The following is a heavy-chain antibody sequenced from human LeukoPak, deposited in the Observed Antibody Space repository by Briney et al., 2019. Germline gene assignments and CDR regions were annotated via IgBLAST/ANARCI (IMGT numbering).Heavy chain of an antibody. CDR1: GGSISSGGYY. J-gene: IGHJ4*02. CDR3: ARASNKDYYDSSGYYYDY. Sequence: PSQTLSLTCTVSGGSISSGGYYWSWIRQHPGKGLEWIGYIYYSGSTYYNPSLKSRVTISVDTSKNQFSLKLSSVTAADTAVYYCARASNKDYYDSSGYYYDYWGQGTLVTVSS. D-gene: IGHD3-22*01. V-gene: IGHV4-30-4*08. CDR2: IYYSGST.